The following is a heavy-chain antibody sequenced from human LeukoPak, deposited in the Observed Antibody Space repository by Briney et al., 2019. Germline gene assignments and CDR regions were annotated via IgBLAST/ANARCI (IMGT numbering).Heavy chain of an antibody. CDR2: INPNSGGT. V-gene: IGHV1-2*04. D-gene: IGHD6-13*01. J-gene: IGHJ5*02. Sequence: ASVKVSCKASGYTFTGYYMHWVRQAPGQGLEWMGWINPNSGGTNYAQKFQGWVTMTRDTSISTAYMELSRLRSDDTAVYYCARAGVAAPNPGYWFDPWGQGTLVTVSS. CDR1: GYTFTGYY. CDR3: ARAGVAAPNPGYWFDP.